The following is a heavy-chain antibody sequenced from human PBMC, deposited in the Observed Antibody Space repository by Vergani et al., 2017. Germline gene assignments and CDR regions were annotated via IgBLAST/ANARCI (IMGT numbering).Heavy chain of an antibody. CDR2: ISYDGSNK. V-gene: IGHV3-30*18. Sequence: VQLVESGGGLVQPGGSLRLSCAASGFTFSSYGMHWVRQAPGKGLEWVAVISYDGSNKYYADSVKGRFTISRDNSKNTLYLQMNSLRAEDTAVYYCAKDRSSAWMDYWGQGTLVTVSS. CDR3: AKDRSSAWMDY. CDR1: GFTFSSYG. J-gene: IGHJ4*02. D-gene: IGHD6-13*01.